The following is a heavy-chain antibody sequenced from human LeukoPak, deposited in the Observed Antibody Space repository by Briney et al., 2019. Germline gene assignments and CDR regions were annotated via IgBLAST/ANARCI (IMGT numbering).Heavy chain of an antibody. J-gene: IGHJ4*02. Sequence: EASVKVSCKASGYTFTSYGISWVRQAPVQGLEWVGWISAYNGNTNYAQKLQGRVTMTTDTSTSTDYMELRSLRSDDTAVYYCARVMGIYDSSGYSGYWGQGTLVTVSS. CDR1: GYTFTSYG. CDR3: ARVMGIYDSSGYSGY. D-gene: IGHD3-22*01. V-gene: IGHV1-18*01. CDR2: ISAYNGNT.